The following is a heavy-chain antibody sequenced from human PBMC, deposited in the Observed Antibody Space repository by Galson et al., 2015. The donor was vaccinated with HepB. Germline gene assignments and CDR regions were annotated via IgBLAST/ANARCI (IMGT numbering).Heavy chain of an antibody. CDR2: INQVGSEK. CDR1: GFSFSSYR. D-gene: IGHD1-7*01. CDR3: ARYRFNWNYGPFDF. Sequence: SLRLSCAASGFSFSSYRMSWVRQAPGKGLEWVDNINQVGSEKFYVDSVKARFTISRDNANNSLYLQMNRLRAGDTAVYYCARYRFNWNYGPFDFWGQGALVTVSS. V-gene: IGHV3-7*01. J-gene: IGHJ4*02.